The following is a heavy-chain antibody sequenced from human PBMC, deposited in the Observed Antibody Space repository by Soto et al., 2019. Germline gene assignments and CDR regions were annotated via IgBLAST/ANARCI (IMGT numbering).Heavy chain of an antibody. CDR2: IIPIFGTA. V-gene: IGHV1-69*01. Sequence: QEQLVQSGAEVKKPGSSVKVSCKASGGIFSSYAISWVRQAPGQGLEWMGGIIPIFGTANYAQKFQGRVTITADESTNTGYMDLSSLKSEDPAIYYCARGGSGYVWFNEFWGQGTLVTVSS. CDR3: ARGGSGYVWFNEF. D-gene: IGHD3-22*01. J-gene: IGHJ4*02. CDR1: GGIFSSYA.